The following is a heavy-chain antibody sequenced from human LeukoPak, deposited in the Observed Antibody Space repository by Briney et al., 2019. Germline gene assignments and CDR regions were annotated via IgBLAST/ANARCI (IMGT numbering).Heavy chain of an antibody. Sequence: SGPTLVKPTQTLTLTCIFPGFSLSTRGVGVGWIRQPPGKALEWLALIYWDDDKRYSPSLKSRLTITKDTSKNQVVLTMTNMDPVDTATYYCAHTRFGVVIGVYFDYWGQGTLVTVSS. CDR2: IYWDDDK. V-gene: IGHV2-5*02. J-gene: IGHJ4*02. D-gene: IGHD3-3*01. CDR1: GFSLSTRGVG. CDR3: AHTRFGVVIGVYFDY.